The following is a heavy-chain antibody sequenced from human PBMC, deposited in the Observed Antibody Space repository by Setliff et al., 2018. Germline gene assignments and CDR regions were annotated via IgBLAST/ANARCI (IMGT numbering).Heavy chain of an antibody. CDR3: ARHRRDSSGYYYEIGYFRH. Sequence: SETLSLTCTVSGASISSYYWSWIRQPPGKGLEWIGYIYYGGTTNYNPSLKSRVSISLDTSKSQFSLRLSSLTAADTAVYYCARHRRDSSGYYYEIGYFRHWGQGTLVTVSS. V-gene: IGHV4-59*08. J-gene: IGHJ1*01. CDR2: IYYGGTT. CDR1: GASISSYY. D-gene: IGHD3-22*01.